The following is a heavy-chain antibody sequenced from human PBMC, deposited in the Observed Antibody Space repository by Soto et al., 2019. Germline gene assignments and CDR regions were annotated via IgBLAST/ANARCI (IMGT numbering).Heavy chain of an antibody. J-gene: IGHJ6*02. V-gene: IGHV4-59*01. CDR3: ARYGVGVGSGSLRLYYYYGMDV. CDR1: GGSISNYY. D-gene: IGHD3-10*01. Sequence: ETLSLTCTVSGGSISNYYWSWIRQPPGKGLEWIGYMYYSGSTNYNPSRKSRFTIPVDTSKNQFSLKLSSVPAADTAVYYCARYGVGVGSGSLRLYYYYGMDVWGQGTTVTVYS. CDR2: MYYSGST.